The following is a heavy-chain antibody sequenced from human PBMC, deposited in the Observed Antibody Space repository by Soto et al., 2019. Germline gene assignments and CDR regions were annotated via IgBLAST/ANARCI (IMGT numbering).Heavy chain of an antibody. V-gene: IGHV1-69*12. CDR2: ITPFFGTA. D-gene: IGHD6-19*01. CDR3: AQTLGLAVAGPGRFDL. J-gene: IGHJ2*01. CDR1: GGTFSNYA. Sequence: QVQLVQSGAEVKKPGSSVKVSCKASGGTFSNYAISWVRQAPGRGLEWMGGITPFFGTANYAQKFQGRVTITADESMSTAYMELSRLRSEDTAVYYCAQTLGLAVAGPGRFDLWGRGTLVTVSS.